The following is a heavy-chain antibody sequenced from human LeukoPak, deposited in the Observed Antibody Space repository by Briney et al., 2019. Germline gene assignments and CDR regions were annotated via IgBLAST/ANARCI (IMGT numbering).Heavy chain of an antibody. CDR2: IYYTGST. CDR3: ARRFFYGDYDTYYFDY. CDR1: DGSISSPNHY. J-gene: IGHJ4*02. D-gene: IGHD4-17*01. Sequence: SETLSLTCTVSDGSISSPNHYWGWIRQPPGKGLEWIGIIYYTGSTYYNLSLKSRVIISVDTSKSQFSLKVKSMTAADTAVYYCARRFFYGDYDTYYFDYWGQGILVTVSS. V-gene: IGHV4-39*01.